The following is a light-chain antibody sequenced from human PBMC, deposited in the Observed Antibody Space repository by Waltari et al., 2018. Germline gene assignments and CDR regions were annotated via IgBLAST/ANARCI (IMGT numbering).Light chain of an antibody. CDR3: GTWDSKWAVWV. CDR2: ETT. Sequence: QSVLTQPPSVSAAPGQKVTMSCSGSSSNIGNNGVYWYVQVPGTAPKALIYETTYRPSGIPDRFSASKSGTSATLVITGLQTGDEAHYYCGTWDSKWAVWVFGGGTKLTVL. V-gene: IGLV1-51*02. J-gene: IGLJ3*02. CDR1: SSNIGNNG.